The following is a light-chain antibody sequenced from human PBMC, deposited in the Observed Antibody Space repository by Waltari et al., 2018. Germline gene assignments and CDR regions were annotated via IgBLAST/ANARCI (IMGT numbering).Light chain of an antibody. V-gene: IGLV2-11*01. Sequence: QAALTQPPSVSGSPGQSVTISCTGTSSDIGFYNYVSWYQQHPGKAPKLMIYDVSKRPSGVSDRFSGSKSCNTASLTISGLQAEDEADYYCSSYAGSNTVLFGGGTRLTVL. J-gene: IGLJ2*01. CDR1: SSDIGFYNY. CDR2: DVS. CDR3: SSYAGSNTVL.